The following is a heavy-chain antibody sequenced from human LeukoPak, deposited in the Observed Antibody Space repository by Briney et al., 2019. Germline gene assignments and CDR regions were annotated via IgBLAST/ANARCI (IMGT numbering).Heavy chain of an antibody. V-gene: IGHV1-18*01. CDR2: ISAYNGNT. J-gene: IGHJ3*02. CDR3: ARTTSEYSSSWYEAFDI. D-gene: IGHD6-13*01. CDR1: GYTFTSYG. Sequence: ASVKVSYKASGYTFTSYGISWVRRAPGQGLEWMGWISAYNGNTNYAQKLQGRVTMTTDTSTSTAYMELRSLRSDDTAVYYCARTTSEYSSSWYEAFDIWGQGTMVTVSS.